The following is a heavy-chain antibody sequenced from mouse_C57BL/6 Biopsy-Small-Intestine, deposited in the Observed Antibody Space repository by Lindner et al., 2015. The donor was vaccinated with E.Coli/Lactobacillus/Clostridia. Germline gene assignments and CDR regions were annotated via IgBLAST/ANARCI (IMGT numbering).Heavy chain of an antibody. CDR1: GYKFTDYY. V-gene: IGHV1-84*01. CDR2: IYPGSGNT. D-gene: IGHD2-5*01. J-gene: IGHJ3*01. Sequence: VQLQESGPELVKPGASVKISCKASGYKFTDYYINWVKQRPGQGLEWIGWIYPGSGNTNYNEKFKGKATLTADTSSSTAYMQLSSLTSEDSAVYFCARQDYSNYGFAYWGQGTLVTVSA. CDR3: ARQDYSNYGFAY.